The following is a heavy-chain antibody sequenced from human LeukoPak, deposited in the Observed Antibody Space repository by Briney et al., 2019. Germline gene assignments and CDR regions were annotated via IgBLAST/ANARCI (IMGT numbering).Heavy chain of an antibody. J-gene: IGHJ3*02. CDR2: IKQDGSEK. Sequence: PGGSLRLSCAASGFTFSSYWMSWVRQAPGKGLEWVANIKQDGSEKYYVDSVKGRFTISRDNAKNSLYLQMSSLRAEDTAVYYCAKDQVISGSEASDIWGQGTMVTVSS. CDR1: GFTFSSYW. V-gene: IGHV3-7*03. D-gene: IGHD2-21*01. CDR3: AKDQVISGSEASDI.